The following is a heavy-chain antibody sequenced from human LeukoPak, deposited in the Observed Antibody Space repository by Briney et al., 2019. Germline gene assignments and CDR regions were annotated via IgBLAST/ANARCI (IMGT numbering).Heavy chain of an antibody. CDR1: GFTFSSYG. V-gene: IGHV3-48*01. CDR2: ISCSSDII. CDR3: ARDWSSGRHDEYFPH. D-gene: IGHD1-26*01. Sequence: GGSLRLSCAVSGFTFSSYGMNWVRQAPGKGLEWVSYISCSSDIIHYTESVKGRFTISRDNAKNSVYLQMNSLRAEDTALYYCARDWSSGRHDEYFPHWGQGTLVTVSS. J-gene: IGHJ1*01.